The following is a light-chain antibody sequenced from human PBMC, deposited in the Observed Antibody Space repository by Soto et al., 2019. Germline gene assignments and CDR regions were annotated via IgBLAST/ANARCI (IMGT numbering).Light chain of an antibody. Sequence: DIQIPQSPSPLSASVGDTVPITCRASQTITSWMAWYQQKPGKAPKLLIYDASTLESGVPSRFSGSRSGTEFTLTISSLQPDDFATYYCQKYNSYSWKFGQGTKVDIK. CDR1: QTITSW. V-gene: IGKV1-5*01. CDR3: QKYNSYSWK. CDR2: DAS. J-gene: IGKJ1*01.